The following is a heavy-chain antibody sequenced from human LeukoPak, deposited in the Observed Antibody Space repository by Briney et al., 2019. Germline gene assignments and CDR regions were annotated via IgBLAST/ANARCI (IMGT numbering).Heavy chain of an antibody. Sequence: GRSLRLSCTACRFTFSSYAMHWVRQAPGKGLEWVAVISYDGSNKYYADSVKGRFTISRDNSKNTLYLQMNSLRAEDTAVYYCAREWIYYDSSGSFDYWGQGTLVTVSS. D-gene: IGHD3-22*01. J-gene: IGHJ4*02. CDR3: AREWIYYDSSGSFDY. CDR1: RFTFSSYA. CDR2: ISYDGSNK. V-gene: IGHV3-30-3*01.